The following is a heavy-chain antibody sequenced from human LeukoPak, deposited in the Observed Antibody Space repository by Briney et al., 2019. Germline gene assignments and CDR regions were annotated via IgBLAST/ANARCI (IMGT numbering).Heavy chain of an antibody. CDR2: ISYDGSNK. J-gene: IGHJ4*02. CDR1: GFTFSSYA. Sequence: GGSLRLSCAASGFTFSSYAMHWVRQAPGKGLEWVAVISYDGSNKYYADSVKGRFTISRDNSKNTLYLQMDSLRAEDTAVYYCARDARGVIPRPYWGQGTLVTVSS. D-gene: IGHD3-10*01. CDR3: ARDARGVIPRPY. V-gene: IGHV3-30-3*01.